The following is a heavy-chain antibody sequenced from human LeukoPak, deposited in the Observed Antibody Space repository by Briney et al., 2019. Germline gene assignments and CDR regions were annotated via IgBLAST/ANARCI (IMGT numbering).Heavy chain of an antibody. D-gene: IGHD1-26*01. Sequence: PGGSLRLSCAASGFTVSSNYMSWVRQAPGKGLEWVSIIYSGGSTFYADSVKSRFTISRDNSKNTLYLQVNSLRAEDTAVYYCARGGSYLSAFDIWGQGTMVTVSS. CDR1: GFTVSSNY. CDR2: IYSGGST. V-gene: IGHV3-53*01. CDR3: ARGGSYLSAFDI. J-gene: IGHJ3*02.